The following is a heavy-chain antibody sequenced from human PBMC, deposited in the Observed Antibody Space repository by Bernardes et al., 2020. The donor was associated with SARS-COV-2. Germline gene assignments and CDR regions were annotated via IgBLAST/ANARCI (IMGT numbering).Heavy chain of an antibody. J-gene: IGHJ6*02. D-gene: IGHD6-19*01. Sequence: GGSLRLSCAASGFTFSSYGMHWVRQAPGKGLEWVAVIWYDGSNKYYADSVKGRFTISRDNSKNTLYLQMNSLRAEDTAVYYCARERIAVAGSAGYYYYGMDVWGQGTTVTVSS. CDR3: ARERIAVAGSAGYYYYGMDV. CDR2: IWYDGSNK. CDR1: GFTFSSYG. V-gene: IGHV3-33*01.